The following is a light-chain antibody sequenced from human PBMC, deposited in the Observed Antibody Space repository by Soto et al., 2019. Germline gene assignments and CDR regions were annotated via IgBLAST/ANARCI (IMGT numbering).Light chain of an antibody. CDR1: QSFRSNY. Sequence: ETVLTQSPGTLSLSPGERATLSCRASQSFRSNYLAWYQQRPGQAPRLLIYGVSSRASGIPDRFSGSVSGTDFTLTISRLEPEDSAVYYCQQYDRIPGFTFGGGTKVEI. CDR3: QQYDRIPGFT. V-gene: IGKV3-20*01. J-gene: IGKJ4*01. CDR2: GVS.